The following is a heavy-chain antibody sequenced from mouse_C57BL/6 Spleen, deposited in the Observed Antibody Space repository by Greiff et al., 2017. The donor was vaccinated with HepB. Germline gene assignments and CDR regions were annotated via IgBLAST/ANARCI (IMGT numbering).Heavy chain of an antibody. J-gene: IGHJ3*01. Sequence: QVQLQQPGAELVKPGASVKMSCKASGYTFTSYWITWVKQRPGQGLEWIGDIYPGSGSTNYNEKFKSKATLTVDTSSSTAYMQLSSLTSEDSAVYYWAREKNYYGSSSLFAYWGQGTLVTVSA. D-gene: IGHD1-1*01. CDR3: AREKNYYGSSSLFAY. CDR2: IYPGSGST. V-gene: IGHV1-55*01. CDR1: GYTFTSYW.